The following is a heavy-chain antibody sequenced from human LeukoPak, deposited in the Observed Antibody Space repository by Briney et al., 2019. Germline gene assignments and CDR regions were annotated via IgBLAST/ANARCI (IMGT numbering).Heavy chain of an antibody. CDR1: GFTFTSSA. CDR2: IVVGSGNT. V-gene: IGHV1-58*02. CDR3: AAVEGGYETPQGPFDY. Sequence: SVKVSCKASGFTFTSSAMQWVRQARGQRLEWIGWIVVGSGNTNYAQKFQERVTITRDMSTSTAYMELSSLRSEDTAVYYCAAVEGGYETPQGPFDYCGQGTLVTVSS. J-gene: IGHJ4*02. D-gene: IGHD5-12*01.